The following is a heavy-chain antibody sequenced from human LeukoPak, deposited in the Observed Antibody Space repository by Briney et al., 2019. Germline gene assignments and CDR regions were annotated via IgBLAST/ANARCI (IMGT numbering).Heavy chain of an antibody. CDR3: AKEQDIVVVVAATFDY. J-gene: IGHJ4*02. D-gene: IGHD2-15*01. Sequence: GGSLRLSCAASGFTFSSYAMSWVRQAPGKGLEWVSAISGSGGSTYYADSVKGRFTISRDNSKNTLYLQMNSLRAEDTAVYYCAKEQDIVVVVAATFDYWGQGTLVTISS. CDR1: GFTFSSYA. V-gene: IGHV3-23*01. CDR2: ISGSGGST.